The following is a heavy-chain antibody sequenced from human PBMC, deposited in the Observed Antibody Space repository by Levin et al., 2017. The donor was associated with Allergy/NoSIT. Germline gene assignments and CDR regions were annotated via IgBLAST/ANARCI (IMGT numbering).Heavy chain of an antibody. CDR2: INHSGST. J-gene: IGHJ4*02. V-gene: IGHV4-34*01. CDR1: GGSFSGYY. D-gene: IGHD2-2*01. Sequence: PSETLSLTCAVYGGSFSGYYWSWIRQPPGKGLEWIGEINHSGSTNYNPSLKSRVTISVDTSKNQFSLKLSSVTAADTAVYYGARDCSSTSGGEIDYWGQGTLVTVSS. CDR3: ARDCSSTSGGEIDY.